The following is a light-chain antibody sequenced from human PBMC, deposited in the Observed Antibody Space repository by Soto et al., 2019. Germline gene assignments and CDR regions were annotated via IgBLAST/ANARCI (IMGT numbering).Light chain of an antibody. CDR1: RSNIGSNT. CDR2: SDN. CDR3: AAWDDSLNGWV. Sequence: QSVLTQPPSASGTPGQRVTIPWSGSRSNIGSNTVNWYQQVPGTAPKLFIYSDNQRPSGVPGRFSGSKSGTSASLAISGLQSEDEADDYCAAWDDSLNGWVFGGGTKVTVL. J-gene: IGLJ3*02. V-gene: IGLV1-44*01.